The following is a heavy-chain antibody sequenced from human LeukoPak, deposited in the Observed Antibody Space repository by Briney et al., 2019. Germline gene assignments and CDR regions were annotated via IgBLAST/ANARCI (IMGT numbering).Heavy chain of an antibody. V-gene: IGHV3-48*01. CDR2: ISSSSSTI. J-gene: IGHJ3*02. D-gene: IGHD4-17*01. Sequence: GGSLRLSCTASGFIFSNAWMTWVRQGPGKGLEWVSYISSSSSTIYYADSVKGRFTISRDNAKNSLYLQMNSLRAEDTAVYYCAKDPNGDYIGTFDIWGQGTMVTVSS. CDR1: GFIFSNAW. CDR3: AKDPNGDYIGTFDI.